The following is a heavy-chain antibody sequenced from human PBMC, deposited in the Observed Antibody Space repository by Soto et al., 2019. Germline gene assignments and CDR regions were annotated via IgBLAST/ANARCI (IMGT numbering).Heavy chain of an antibody. CDR1: GGSITESNW. CDR3: ARGRGRRRFDP. Sequence: SETLSLTCAVSGGSITESNWWSWVRQPPGKGLEWIGEINHSGSTNYNPSLKSRVTISVDTSKNQFSLKLSSVTAADTAVYYCARGRGRRRFDPWGQGTLVTVSS. J-gene: IGHJ5*02. CDR2: INHSGST. V-gene: IGHV4-4*02. D-gene: IGHD3-10*01.